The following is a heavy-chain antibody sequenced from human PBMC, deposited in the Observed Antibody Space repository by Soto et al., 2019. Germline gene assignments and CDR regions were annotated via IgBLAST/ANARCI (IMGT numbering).Heavy chain of an antibody. CDR1: GFTFDNYY. J-gene: IGHJ4*02. CDR2: IRQDGSEK. Sequence: GGSLRLSFEASGFTFDNYYMSWVRQAPGKGLEWVSNIRQDGSEKYYVYSVKVRFTIARDNANNSLSLEMNSLRAEDTAVDYSARDQETYHDFWSGYPPLGXWGQGTLATVSS. D-gene: IGHD3-3*01. V-gene: IGHV3-7*03. CDR3: ARDQETYHDFWSGYPPLGX.